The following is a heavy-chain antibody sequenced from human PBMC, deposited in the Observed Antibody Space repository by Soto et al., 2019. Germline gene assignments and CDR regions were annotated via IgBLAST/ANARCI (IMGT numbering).Heavy chain of an antibody. J-gene: IGHJ6*02. CDR3: GRALGYYDFWSGYLGHYYYGMDV. CDR1: GGTFSSYA. D-gene: IGHD3-3*01. V-gene: IGHV1-69*12. Sequence: QVQLVQSGAEVKKPGSSVKVSCKASGGTFSSYAISWVRQAPGQGLEWMGGIIPIFGTANYAQKFQGRVTITADESTSTAYMELSSLRSEDTAVYYCGRALGYYDFWSGYLGHYYYGMDVWGQGTTVTVSS. CDR2: IIPIFGTA.